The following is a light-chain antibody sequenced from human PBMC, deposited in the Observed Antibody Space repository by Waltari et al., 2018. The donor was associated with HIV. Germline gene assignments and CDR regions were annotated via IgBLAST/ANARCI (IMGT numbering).Light chain of an antibody. CDR1: KLGDQY. V-gene: IGLV3-1*01. CDR3: QAWDSSTKV. Sequence: SYELTQPPSVSVSPGQTANITCSGDKLGDQYAAWYQQKPGQSPVLVIYQDKKRPSGIPERFSGSDSGNTATLTISGTQPMDEADYFCQAWDSSTKVFGGGTKLTVL. J-gene: IGLJ2*01. CDR2: QDK.